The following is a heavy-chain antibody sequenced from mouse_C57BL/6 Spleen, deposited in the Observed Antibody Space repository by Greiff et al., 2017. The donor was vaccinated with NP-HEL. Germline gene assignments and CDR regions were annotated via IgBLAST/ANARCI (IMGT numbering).Heavy chain of an antibody. J-gene: IGHJ4*01. CDR3: SRYGYFYYYAMDY. V-gene: IGHV1-55*01. CDR1: GYTFTSYW. CDR2: IYPGSGST. Sequence: QVQLQQPGAELVKPGASVKMSCKASGYTFTSYWITWVKQRPGQGLEWIGDIYPGSGSTNYNEKFKSKATLTVDTSSSPAYMQLSSLTSEDSAVYYCSRYGYFYYYAMDYWGQGTSVTVSS. D-gene: IGHD2-3*01.